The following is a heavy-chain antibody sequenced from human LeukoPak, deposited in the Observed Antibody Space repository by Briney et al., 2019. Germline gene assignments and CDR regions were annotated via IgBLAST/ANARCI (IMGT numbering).Heavy chain of an antibody. J-gene: IGHJ4*02. CDR2: IYYSGGT. CDR3: ARESTNSGWSRFDF. CDR1: GGSINNYY. Sequence: SETLSLTCTVSGGSINNYYWNWIRQPPGKGLEWIGYIYYSGGTNYNPSLKSRVTISVDTFKNKFSLKLSTVSAADTAVYYCARESTNSGWSRFDFWGQGTLVTVSS. D-gene: IGHD6-19*01. V-gene: IGHV4-59*01.